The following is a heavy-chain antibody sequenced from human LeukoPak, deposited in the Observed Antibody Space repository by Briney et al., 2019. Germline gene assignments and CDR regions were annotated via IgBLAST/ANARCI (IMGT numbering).Heavy chain of an antibody. V-gene: IGHV3-30*02. J-gene: IGHJ4*02. CDR3: AKDLPDYYGSGSPPDS. CDR2: IRYDGSNK. CDR1: GFTFSSYG. Sequence: WGSLRLSCAASGFTFSSYGRHWVRQAPGKGLEWVAFIRYDGSNKYYADSVKGRFPISRDNSKNTLYLQMNSLRAEDTAVYYCAKDLPDYYGSGSPPDSWGQGTLVTVSS. D-gene: IGHD3-10*01.